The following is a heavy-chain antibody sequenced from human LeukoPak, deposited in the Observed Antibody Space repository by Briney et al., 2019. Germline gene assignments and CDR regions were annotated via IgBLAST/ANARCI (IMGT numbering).Heavy chain of an antibody. CDR2: IYPGDSDT. CDR3: ARHDFGSGKAPFEY. CDR1: GYSFTSYW. Sequence: HVESLKFSCKRSGYSFTSYWIGWVRQMPGKGLEWMGIIYPGDSDTTYSPSFQGQVTISADKSISTAYLQWSSLKASDTAIYYCARHDFGSGKAPFEYWGQGTLVTVSS. J-gene: IGHJ4*02. D-gene: IGHD3-10*01. V-gene: IGHV5-51*01.